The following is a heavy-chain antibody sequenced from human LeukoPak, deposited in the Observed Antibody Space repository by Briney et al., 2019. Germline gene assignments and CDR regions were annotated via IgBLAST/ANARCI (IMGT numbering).Heavy chain of an antibody. CDR1: GFTFSNYG. Sequence: GGSLRLSCAASGFTFSNYGMFWVRQAPGKGLEWVAVIWYDGSKKYYVDSVKGRFTISREDSENTLYLQMNSLRAEDTAVYYCARDLCSTTSCLDYWGQGTLVTVFS. CDR2: IWYDGSKK. D-gene: IGHD2-2*01. CDR3: ARDLCSTTSCLDY. V-gene: IGHV3-33*01. J-gene: IGHJ4*02.